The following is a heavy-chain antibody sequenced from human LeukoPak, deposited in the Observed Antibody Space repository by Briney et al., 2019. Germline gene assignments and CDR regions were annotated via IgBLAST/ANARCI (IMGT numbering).Heavy chain of an antibody. Sequence: GGSLRLSCAASGFTFSSYSMNRVRQAPGKGLEWVSSISSSSSYIYYADSVKGRFTISRDNAKNSLYLQMNSLRAEDTAVYYCARDTRYSSSRNFDYWGQGTLVTVSS. V-gene: IGHV3-21*01. D-gene: IGHD6-13*01. CDR2: ISSSSSYI. CDR1: GFTFSSYS. J-gene: IGHJ4*02. CDR3: ARDTRYSSSRNFDY.